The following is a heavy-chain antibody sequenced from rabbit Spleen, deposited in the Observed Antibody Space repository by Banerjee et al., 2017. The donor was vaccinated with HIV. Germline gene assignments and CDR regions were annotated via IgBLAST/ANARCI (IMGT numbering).Heavy chain of an antibody. J-gene: IGHJ6*01. Sequence: EQLEESGGGLVKPEGSLTLTCKASGVSFSDKDVMCWVRQAPGKGLEWIACIDTGSSGFTYFATWAKGRFTCSKTSSTTVTLQMTRLTAADTATYFCARDTSSSFSSYGMDLWGQGTLVNVS. D-gene: IGHD1-1*01. V-gene: IGHV1S45*01. CDR1: GVSFSDKDV. CDR3: ARDTSSSFSSYGMDL. CDR2: IDTGSSGFT.